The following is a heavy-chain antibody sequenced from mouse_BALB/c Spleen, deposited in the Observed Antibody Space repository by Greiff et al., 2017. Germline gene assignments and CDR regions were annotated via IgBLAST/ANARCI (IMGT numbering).Heavy chain of an antibody. J-gene: IGHJ2*01. V-gene: IGHV3-2*02. CDR3: ARGEGYESPYFDY. CDR2: ISYSGST. CDR1: GYSITSDYA. D-gene: IGHD3-1*01. Sequence: EVQLQESGPGLVKPSQSLSLTCTVTGYSITSDYAWNWIRQFPGNKLEWMGYISYSGSTSYNPSLKSRISITRDTSKNQFFLQLNSVTTEDTATYYCARGEGYESPYFDYWGQGTTLTVSS.